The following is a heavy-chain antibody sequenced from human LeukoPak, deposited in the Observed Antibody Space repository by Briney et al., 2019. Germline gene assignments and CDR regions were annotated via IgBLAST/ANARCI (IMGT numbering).Heavy chain of an antibody. V-gene: IGHV3-30*04. CDR1: GFTFSSYA. CDR2: ISYDGSNK. J-gene: IGHJ4*02. D-gene: IGHD2-2*02. Sequence: GGSLRLSCAASGFTFSSYAMHWVRQAPGKGLEWVAVISYDGSNKYYADSVKGRFTISRDNSKNKLYLQMNSLRAEDTAVYYCAAGGYQLLYCWFDYWGQGTLVTVSS. CDR3: AAGGYQLLYCWFDY.